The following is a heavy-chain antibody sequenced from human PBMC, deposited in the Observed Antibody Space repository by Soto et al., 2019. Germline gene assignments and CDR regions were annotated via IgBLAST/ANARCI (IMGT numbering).Heavy chain of an antibody. CDR2: IYYSGST. CDR1: GGSVSSGTYY. D-gene: IGHD3-22*01. CDR3: ARMYYYDSTGYYYVLFDY. J-gene: IGHJ4*02. Sequence: SETLSLTCTVSGGSVSSGTYYWSWIRQPPGKGLEWIGYIYYSGSTNYNPSLKSRVTISLDTSKNQFSLKLSSVTAADTAVYYCARMYYYDSTGYYYVLFDYWGQGTLVTVSS. V-gene: IGHV4-61*01.